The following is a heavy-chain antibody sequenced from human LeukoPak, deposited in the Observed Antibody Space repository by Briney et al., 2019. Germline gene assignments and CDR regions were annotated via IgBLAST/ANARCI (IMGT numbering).Heavy chain of an antibody. CDR3: AREEGFTGTSKPGDY. J-gene: IGHJ4*02. D-gene: IGHD1-7*01. CDR2: IIPIFGTA. CDR1: GGTFSSYA. Sequence: SVKVSCKASGGTFSSYAISWVRQAPGQGLEWMGGIIPIFGTANYAQKFQGRVTITADESTSTAYMELSSLRSEDTAVYYCAREEGFTGTSKPGDYWGQGTLVTVSS. V-gene: IGHV1-69*13.